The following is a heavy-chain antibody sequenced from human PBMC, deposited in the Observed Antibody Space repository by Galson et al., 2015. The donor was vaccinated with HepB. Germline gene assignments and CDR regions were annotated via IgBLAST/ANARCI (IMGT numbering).Heavy chain of an antibody. CDR3: ARGGSSSPGYFDY. D-gene: IGHD6-6*01. J-gene: IGHJ4*02. Sequence: SLRLSCAASGFTLSSYASYWVRQAPGKGLEWVAVISDDGSNKYYADSVKGRFTISKDNSKSTLYLQMNSLRTEDTAVYYCARGGSSSPGYFDYWGQGTLVTVSS. CDR2: ISDDGSNK. V-gene: IGHV3-30-3*01. CDR1: GFTLSSYA.